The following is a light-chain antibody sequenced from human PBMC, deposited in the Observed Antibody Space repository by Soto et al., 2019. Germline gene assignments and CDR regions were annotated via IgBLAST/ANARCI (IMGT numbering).Light chain of an antibody. Sequence: QSVLTQPPSASGSPLQSVAISCTGTSSDVGGYDYVSWYQQHPGKAPKLMIYDVTKRPSGVPDRFSGSKSGNTASLTVSGLQAEDEADYYCSSYAGTHIVFGTGTKVTVL. CDR3: SSYAGTHIV. J-gene: IGLJ1*01. V-gene: IGLV2-8*01. CDR1: SSDVGGYDY. CDR2: DVT.